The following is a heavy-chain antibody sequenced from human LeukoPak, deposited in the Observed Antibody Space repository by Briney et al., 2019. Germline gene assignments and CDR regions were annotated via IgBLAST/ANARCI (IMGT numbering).Heavy chain of an antibody. D-gene: IGHD3-22*01. Sequence: ASVKVSCKASGYTFTSYYMYWVRQAPGQGLEWMGIINSSGGNTSYAQNFQGRVTMTRDTSARLVYMELRSLRSEDTAVYYCARENTCGYSYGMDVWGQGTTVTVSS. CDR1: GYTFTSYY. V-gene: IGHV1-46*01. CDR3: ARENTCGYSYGMDV. J-gene: IGHJ6*02. CDR2: INSSGGNT.